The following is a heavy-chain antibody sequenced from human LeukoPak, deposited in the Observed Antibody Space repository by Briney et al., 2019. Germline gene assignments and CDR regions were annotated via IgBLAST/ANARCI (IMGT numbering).Heavy chain of an antibody. Sequence: SETLSLTCTVSGGSISSYYWSWIRQPPGKGLEWIGYIYYSGSTNYNPSLESRVTISVDTSKNQFSLRLSSVTAADTAVYYCAREGTSGYYLSLWGQGTLVTVSS. D-gene: IGHD3-3*01. J-gene: IGHJ4*02. V-gene: IGHV4-59*01. CDR3: AREGTSGYYLSL. CDR2: IYYSGST. CDR1: GGSISSYY.